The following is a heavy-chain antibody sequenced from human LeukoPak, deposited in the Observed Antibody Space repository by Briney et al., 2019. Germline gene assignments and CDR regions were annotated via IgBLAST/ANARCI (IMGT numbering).Heavy chain of an antibody. D-gene: IGHD6-13*01. V-gene: IGHV1-69*13. Sequence: SVKVSCKASGGTFSSYAISWVRQAPGQGLEWMGGIILIFGTANYAQKFQGRVTITADESTSTAYMELSSLRSEDTAVYYCAREVGTGSSSWYSYIDYWGQGTLVTVSS. CDR1: GGTFSSYA. CDR3: AREVGTGSSSWYSYIDY. J-gene: IGHJ4*02. CDR2: IILIFGTA.